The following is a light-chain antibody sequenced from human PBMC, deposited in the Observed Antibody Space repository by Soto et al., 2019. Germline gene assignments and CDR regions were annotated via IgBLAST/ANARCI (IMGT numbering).Light chain of an antibody. J-gene: IGKJ2*02. V-gene: IGKV4-1*01. CDR3: QQYYARPCT. CDR1: QTILYSSNSKNN. CDR2: WAS. Sequence: DIVMTQSPESLAVSLGGGATINCTSSQTILYSSNSKNNLAWYQHKPGQPPKLLISWASTRESGVPDRFAGSGSGTDFSLTISSLQAEDVAVYYCQQYYARPCTFGQGTRLEIK.